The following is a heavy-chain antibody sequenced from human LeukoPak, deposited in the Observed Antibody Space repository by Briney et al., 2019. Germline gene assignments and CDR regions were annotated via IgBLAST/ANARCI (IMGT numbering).Heavy chain of an antibody. Sequence: SETLSLTCAVSRGSITNSSCYWGWIRQPPGKGLEWIGGIYYTGTTYYSPSLNSRITISMDTSKKQFSLRLASVTAADTAVYYCARRAVVPAAVSYFDNWGQGTPVTVSS. CDR1: RGSITNSSCY. D-gene: IGHD2-2*01. CDR3: ARRAVVPAAVSYFDN. V-gene: IGHV4-39*01. J-gene: IGHJ4*02. CDR2: IYYTGTT.